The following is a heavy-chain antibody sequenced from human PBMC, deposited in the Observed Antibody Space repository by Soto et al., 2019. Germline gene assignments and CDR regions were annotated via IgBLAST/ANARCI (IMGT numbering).Heavy chain of an antibody. Sequence: SETLSLTCTVSGGSISSSSYYWGWIRQPPGKGLEWIGSIYYSGSTYYNPSLKSRVTISVDTSKNQFSLKLSSVTAAGTAVYYCATRSGQPPYNYYFDYWGQGTLVTV. CDR2: IYYSGST. V-gene: IGHV4-39*01. CDR1: GGSISSSSYY. J-gene: IGHJ4*02. D-gene: IGHD1-20*01. CDR3: ATRSGQPPYNYYFDY.